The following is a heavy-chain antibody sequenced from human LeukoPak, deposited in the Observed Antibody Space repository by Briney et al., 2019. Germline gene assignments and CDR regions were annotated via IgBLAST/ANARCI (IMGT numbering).Heavy chain of an antibody. Sequence: SETLSLTCAVYGGSFSGYYWSWIRQPPGKGLEWIGEINHSGSTNYNPSLKSRVTISVDTSKNQFSLKLSSVTAADTAVYYCARGQRFDPWGQGTLVTVPS. CDR2: INHSGST. V-gene: IGHV4-34*01. CDR1: GGSFSGYY. J-gene: IGHJ5*02. CDR3: ARGQRFDP.